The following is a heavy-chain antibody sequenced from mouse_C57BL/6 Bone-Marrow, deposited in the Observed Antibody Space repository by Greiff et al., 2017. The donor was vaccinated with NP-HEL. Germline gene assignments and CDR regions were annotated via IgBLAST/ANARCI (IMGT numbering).Heavy chain of an antibody. Sequence: VQLQQSGPVLVKPGASVKMSCKASGYTFTDYYMNWVKQSHGKSLEWIGVINPYNGGTSYNQKLKGKATLTVDKSSSTAYMELNSLTSEDSAVYCCASLYYGRSYAMDYWGQGTSVTVSS. CDR1: GYTFTDYY. V-gene: IGHV1-19*01. J-gene: IGHJ4*01. CDR3: ASLYYGRSYAMDY. CDR2: INPYNGGT. D-gene: IGHD1-1*01.